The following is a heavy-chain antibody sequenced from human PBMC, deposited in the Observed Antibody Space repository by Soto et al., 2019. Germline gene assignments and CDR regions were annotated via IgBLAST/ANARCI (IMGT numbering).Heavy chain of an antibody. Sequence: QVQLVQSGAEVKKPGASVKVSCKVSGYTLTELSMHWVRQAPGKGLEWMGGFDPEDGETIYAQKFQGRVTMTEDTSTATAYMELSSLRSEDTAVYYCATGLRRYCSGGSCTRRYYYYYYGMDVWGQGTTVTVSS. CDR3: ATGLRRYCSGGSCTRRYYYYYYGMDV. CDR2: FDPEDGET. CDR1: GYTLTELS. D-gene: IGHD2-15*01. J-gene: IGHJ6*02. V-gene: IGHV1-24*01.